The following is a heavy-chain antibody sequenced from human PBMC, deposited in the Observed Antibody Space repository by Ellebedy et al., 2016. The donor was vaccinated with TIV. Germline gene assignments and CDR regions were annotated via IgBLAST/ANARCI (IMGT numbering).Heavy chain of an antibody. J-gene: IGHJ4*02. CDR3: ARVQLWPPSYFDY. V-gene: IGHV1-58*01. CDR2: IVVGSYNT. CDR1: GFTFSSSA. D-gene: IGHD5-18*01. Sequence: SVKVSCXASGFTFSSSAVQWVRQARGQRLEWLGWIVVGSYNTKYAQKFQERVTITWDMSTSTAYMELSSLRSEDTAVYYCARVQLWPPSYFDYWGQGTLVTVSS.